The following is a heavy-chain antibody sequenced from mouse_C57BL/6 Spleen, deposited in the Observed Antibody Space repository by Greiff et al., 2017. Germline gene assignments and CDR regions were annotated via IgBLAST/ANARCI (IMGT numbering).Heavy chain of an antibody. CDR2: INPSSGYT. Sequence: QVQLQQSGAELAKPGASVKLSCKASGYTFTSYWMHWVKQRPGQGLEWIGYINPSSGYTKYNQKFKDKATLTGDKSSSTAYMQLSSLTYEDSAVYYCARNYDSFDYWGQGTTLTVSS. V-gene: IGHV1-7*01. D-gene: IGHD1-1*02. J-gene: IGHJ2*01. CDR1: GYTFTSYW. CDR3: ARNYDSFDY.